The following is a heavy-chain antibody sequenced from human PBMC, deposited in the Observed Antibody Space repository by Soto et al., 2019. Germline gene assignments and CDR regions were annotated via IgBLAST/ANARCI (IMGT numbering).Heavy chain of an antibody. CDR1: GFXFSAYV. CDR3: SKDPDHYDDSGYS. Sequence: GXLRLSCIPSGFXFSAYVVHWVRQGPGNGLEFIAGLTSSGHAFYVDSVKGRFTAYRDNSENTLYLQMESLRFEYTDTYYFSKDPDHYDDSGYSWGQGTLGTVS. V-gene: IGHV3-NL1*01. J-gene: IGHJ4*02. D-gene: IGHD3-22*01. CDR2: LTSSGHA.